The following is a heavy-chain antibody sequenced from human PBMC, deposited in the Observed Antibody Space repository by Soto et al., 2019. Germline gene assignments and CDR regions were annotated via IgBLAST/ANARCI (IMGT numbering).Heavy chain of an antibody. CDR1: GFTFSSYA. D-gene: IGHD6-13*01. V-gene: IGHV3-30-3*01. Sequence: PGGSLRLSCAASGFTFSSYAMHWVRQAPGKGLGWVAVISYDGSNKYYADSVKGRFTISRDNSKNTLYLQMNSLRAEDTAVYYCARDFRLKSGQLAYYYGMDVWGQGTTVTVSS. CDR3: ARDFRLKSGQLAYYYGMDV. J-gene: IGHJ6*02. CDR2: ISYDGSNK.